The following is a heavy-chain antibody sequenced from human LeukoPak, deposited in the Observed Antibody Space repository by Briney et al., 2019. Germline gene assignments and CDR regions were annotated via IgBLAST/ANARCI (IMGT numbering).Heavy chain of an antibody. CDR3: ARNHGGWFDS. V-gene: IGHV4-59*01. CDR1: GGSISSYY. J-gene: IGHJ5*01. D-gene: IGHD4-23*01. CDR2: IYYSGST. Sequence: ASETLSLTCTVSGGSISSYYWSWIRQPPGKGLEWIGYIYYSGSTNYNPSLKSRVTISVDTSKNQFSLKLSSVTAADTAVYYCARNHGGWFDSWGQGTLVTVYS.